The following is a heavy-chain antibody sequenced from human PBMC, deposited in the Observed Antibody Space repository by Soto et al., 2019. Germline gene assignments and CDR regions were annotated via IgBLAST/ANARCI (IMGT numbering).Heavy chain of an antibody. CDR2: ISGSGGST. CDR3: AKDPRRYGDYLYYYGMDV. D-gene: IGHD4-17*01. J-gene: IGHJ6*02. Sequence: PGGSLRLSCAASGFTFSSYAMSWVRQAPGKGLEWVSAISGSGGSTYYADSVKGRFTISRDNSKNTLYLQMNSLRAEDTAVYYCAKDPRRYGDYLYYYGMDVWGQGTTVTVSS. CDR1: GFTFSSYA. V-gene: IGHV3-23*01.